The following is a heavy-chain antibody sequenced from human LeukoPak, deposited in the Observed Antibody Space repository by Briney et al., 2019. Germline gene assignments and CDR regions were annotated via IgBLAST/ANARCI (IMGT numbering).Heavy chain of an antibody. Sequence: GGSLRLSCAASGFTFSSYAMSWVRQAPGKGLEWVANIKQDGSEKYYVDSVKGRFTISRDNAKNSLYLQMNSLRAEDTAVYYCAREGGSGFDPRGQGTLVTVSS. CDR2: IKQDGSEK. V-gene: IGHV3-7*01. CDR3: AREGGSGFDP. CDR1: GFTFSSYA. J-gene: IGHJ5*02.